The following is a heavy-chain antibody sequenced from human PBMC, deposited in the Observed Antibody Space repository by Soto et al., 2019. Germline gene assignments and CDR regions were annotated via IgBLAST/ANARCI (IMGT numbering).Heavy chain of an antibody. J-gene: IGHJ4*02. Sequence: GGSLRLSCAASGFTFGTYAMNWVRQAPGKGLEWVACITSSGSFIYYADSMKGRFTISRDDAKKSLYLQMNSLRAEDTAVYYCARVPAASDRTAFYYVSKFFYFDYWGRGTQVTVSS. CDR1: GFTFGTYA. CDR3: ARVPAASDRTAFYYVSKFFYFDY. CDR2: ITSSGSFI. D-gene: IGHD3-22*01. V-gene: IGHV3-21*01.